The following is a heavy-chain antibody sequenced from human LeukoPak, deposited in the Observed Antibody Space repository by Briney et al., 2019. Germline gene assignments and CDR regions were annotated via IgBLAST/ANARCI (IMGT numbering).Heavy chain of an antibody. Sequence: KPSETLSLTCTVSGGSISSYYWSWIRQPPGKGLEWIGYISYSGSTNYSPSLKSRVTISLDTSKNRFSLKLSSLTAADTAVYYCARQPGIVVDAAIDYWGQGTLVTVSS. CDR2: ISYSGST. CDR3: ARQPGIVVDAAIDY. V-gene: IGHV4-59*08. J-gene: IGHJ4*02. D-gene: IGHD3-22*01. CDR1: GGSISSYY.